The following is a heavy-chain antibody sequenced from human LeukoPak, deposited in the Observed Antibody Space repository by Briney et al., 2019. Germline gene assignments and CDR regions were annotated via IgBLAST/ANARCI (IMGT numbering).Heavy chain of an antibody. D-gene: IGHD3-10*01. Sequence: GGSLRLSCAASGFTFSSYGMSWVRQAPGKGLEWVANIKQDGSEKYYVDSVKGRFTISRDNAKNSLYLQMNSLRAEDTAVYYCARGTLIVRGVIGYWGQGTLVTVSS. CDR2: IKQDGSEK. CDR1: GFTFSSYG. CDR3: ARGTLIVRGVIGY. J-gene: IGHJ4*02. V-gene: IGHV3-7*01.